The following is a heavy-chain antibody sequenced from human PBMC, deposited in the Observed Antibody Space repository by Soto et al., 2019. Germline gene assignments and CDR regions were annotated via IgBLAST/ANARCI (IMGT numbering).Heavy chain of an antibody. Sequence: EVQLLESGGGLVQPGGSLRLSCAASGFTFSSYAMSWVRQAPGKGLEWVSAISGSGGSTYYADSVKGRFTISRDNSKNKLYLQMNSLRAEDTALYYCARAPAPDYGGVGDYWGQGTLVTVSS. CDR2: ISGSGGST. D-gene: IGHD4-17*01. J-gene: IGHJ4*02. V-gene: IGHV3-23*01. CDR1: GFTFSSYA. CDR3: ARAPAPDYGGVGDY.